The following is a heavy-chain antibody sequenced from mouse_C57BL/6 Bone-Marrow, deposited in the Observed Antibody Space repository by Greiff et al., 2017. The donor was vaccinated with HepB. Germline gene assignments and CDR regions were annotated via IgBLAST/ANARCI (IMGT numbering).Heavy chain of an antibody. D-gene: IGHD1-1*01. V-gene: IGHV1-54*01. CDR2: INPGSGGT. J-gene: IGHJ2*01. CDR1: GYAFTNYL. CDR3: ANYGSSQYYFDY. Sequence: QVQLQQSGAELVRPGTSVKVSCKASGYAFTNYLIEWVKQRPGQGLEWIGVINPGSGGTNYNEKFKGKATLTADKSSSTAYMQLSSLTSEDSAVYYCANYGSSQYYFDYWGQGTTLTVSS.